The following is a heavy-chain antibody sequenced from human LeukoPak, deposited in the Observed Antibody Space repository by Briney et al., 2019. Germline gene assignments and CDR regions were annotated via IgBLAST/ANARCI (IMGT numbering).Heavy chain of an antibody. D-gene: IGHD3-9*01. CDR3: VKAQSTGWSPFDY. CDR1: GLIFSSYA. J-gene: IGHJ4*02. V-gene: IGHV3-64D*06. CDR2: ISSNGGRT. Sequence: GGSLRLSCSASGLIFSSYATHWVRQAPGKRLEYVSGISSNGGRTYYADSVTGRFTISRDNSKNTLYLQMSSLRNEDTAVYYCVKAQSTGWSPFDYWGQGTLVTVSS.